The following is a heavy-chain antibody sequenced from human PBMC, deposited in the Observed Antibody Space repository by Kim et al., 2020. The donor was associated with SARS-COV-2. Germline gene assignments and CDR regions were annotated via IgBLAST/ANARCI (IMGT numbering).Heavy chain of an antibody. CDR2: ISYDGVNK. D-gene: IGHD2-2*01. CDR1: GFTFSSYA. J-gene: IGHJ4*02. V-gene: IGHV3-30*04. CDR3: AALVVPAAEPFDY. Sequence: GGSLRLSCAASGFTFSSYAMHWVRQAPGKGLEWVAVISYDGVNKYYADSVKGRFTISRDISKNTLFLQMNSLRAEDTAVYYCAALVVPAAEPFDYWGQGTLVTVSS.